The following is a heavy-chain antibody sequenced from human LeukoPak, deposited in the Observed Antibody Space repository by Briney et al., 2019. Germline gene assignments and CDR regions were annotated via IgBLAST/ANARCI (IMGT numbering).Heavy chain of an antibody. CDR1: GVSISDYH. CDR3: ARGGSYSGTFDY. Sequence: SETLSLTCSVSGVSISDYHWIWIRQPPAKGLEWMGYFSYSGSTRYNPSLKSRVTMSVDPSKNQFSLKVTSVTTADTAVYHCARGGSYSGTFDYWGQGTLVTVSS. V-gene: IGHV4-59*01. J-gene: IGHJ4*02. CDR2: FSYSGST. D-gene: IGHD1-26*01.